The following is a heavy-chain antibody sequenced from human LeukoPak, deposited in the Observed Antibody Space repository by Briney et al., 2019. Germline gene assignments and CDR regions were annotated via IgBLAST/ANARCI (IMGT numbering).Heavy chain of an antibody. J-gene: IGHJ4*02. CDR1: GGSFSGYY. CDR3: ARGIAAAGIDY. V-gene: IGHV4-34*01. CDR2: INHSGST. D-gene: IGHD6-13*01. Sequence: ASETLSLACAVYGGSFSGYYWSWLPQPPGKGRESSGEINHSGSTNYNPALKSRVTISVDTSKNQFSLKLSSVTAADTAGYYCARGIAAAGIDYWGQGTLVTVSS.